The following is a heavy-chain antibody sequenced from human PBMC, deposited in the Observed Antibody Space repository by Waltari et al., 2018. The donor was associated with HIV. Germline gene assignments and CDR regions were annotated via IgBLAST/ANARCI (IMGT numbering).Heavy chain of an antibody. Sequence: QVQLVQSGAEVKKPGSSVKVSCKASGGTFSSYAISWVRQAPGQGLEWMGGIIPIFGTANYAQKFQGRVTITADESTSTAYMELSSLRSEDTAVYYCARGKSQKLVIITYWYFDLWGRGTLVTVSS. J-gene: IGHJ2*01. V-gene: IGHV1-69*01. CDR1: GGTFSSYA. CDR3: ARGKSQKLVIITYWYFDL. D-gene: IGHD3-9*01. CDR2: IIPIFGTA.